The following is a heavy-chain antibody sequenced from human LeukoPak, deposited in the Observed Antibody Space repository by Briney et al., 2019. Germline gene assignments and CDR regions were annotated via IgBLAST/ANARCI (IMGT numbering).Heavy chain of an antibody. CDR1: GFTFSSSG. V-gene: IGHV3-23*01. CDR2: ITGSGGST. Sequence: GGSLRLSCAASGFTFSSSGMGWVRQAPGKGLECVSPITGSGGSTYYADSVKGRFTISRDNSKNTLYLQMNSLRAEDTAVYYCASGPAAIPYWGQGTLVTVSS. J-gene: IGHJ4*02. D-gene: IGHD2-2*01. CDR3: ASGPAAIPY.